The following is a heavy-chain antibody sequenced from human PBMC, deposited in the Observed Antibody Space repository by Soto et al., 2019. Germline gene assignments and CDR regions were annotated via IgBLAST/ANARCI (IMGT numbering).Heavy chain of an antibody. D-gene: IGHD3-3*01. Sequence: QVQLQQWGAGLLKPSETLSLTCAVYGGSFSGYYWSWIRQPPGKGLEWIGEINHSGSTNYNPSLKSRVTISVDTSKNQFSLKLSSVTAADTAVYYYARSTHYDFWSGYYTAWGQGTLVTVSS. J-gene: IGHJ5*02. CDR1: GGSFSGYY. CDR2: INHSGST. V-gene: IGHV4-34*01. CDR3: ARSTHYDFWSGYYTA.